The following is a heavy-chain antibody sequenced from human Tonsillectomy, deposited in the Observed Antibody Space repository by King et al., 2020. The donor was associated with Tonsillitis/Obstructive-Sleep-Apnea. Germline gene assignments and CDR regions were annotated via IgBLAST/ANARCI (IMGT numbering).Heavy chain of an antibody. CDR1: GYTFTSSG. J-gene: IGHJ4*02. D-gene: IGHD2-2*01. CDR2: ISAYNGNT. V-gene: IGHV1-18*01. CDR3: ARDYCSSTSCYQRYFDY. Sequence: VQLVESGAEVKKPGASVKVSCKASGYTFTSSGISWERQAPGQGLEWMGWISAYNGNTNYAQKLQGRVTMTTDTSTSTAYMELRSLRSDDTAVYYCARDYCSSTSCYQRYFDYWGQGTLVTVSS.